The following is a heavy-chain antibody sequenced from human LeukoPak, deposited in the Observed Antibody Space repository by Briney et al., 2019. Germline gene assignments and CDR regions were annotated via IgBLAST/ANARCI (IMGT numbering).Heavy chain of an antibody. V-gene: IGHV4-4*07. CDR2: IYASGIT. CDR3: AMVSSSWGFHYFDY. J-gene: IGHJ4*02. Sequence: SETLSLTCTVSGGSDSSYSWSWIRQPAGKGLEWIGRIYASGITTYNPSLKSRVTMSVDTSKNQFSLKLSSVTAADTAVYYCAMVSSSWGFHYFDYWGQGSLVTVSS. D-gene: IGHD6-13*01. CDR1: GGSDSSYS.